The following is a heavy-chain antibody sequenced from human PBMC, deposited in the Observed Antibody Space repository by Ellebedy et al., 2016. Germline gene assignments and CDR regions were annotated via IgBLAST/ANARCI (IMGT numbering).Heavy chain of an antibody. J-gene: IGHJ4*02. V-gene: IGHV3-7*03. CDR2: IKQDGSQK. Sequence: GESLKIPCAASGSPFSTFWMTWFRQAPGKGLEWVASIKQDGSQKDYVDSVKGRFPISRDNARNSLYLQMNSLRAEDTAMYYCAKGSGWLCDYWGQGILVTVSS. CDR3: AKGSGWLCDY. CDR1: GSPFSTFW. D-gene: IGHD2-21*01.